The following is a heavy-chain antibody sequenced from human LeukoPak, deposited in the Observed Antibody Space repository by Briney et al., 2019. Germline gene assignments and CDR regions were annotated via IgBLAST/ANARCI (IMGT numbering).Heavy chain of an antibody. J-gene: IGHJ5*01. Sequence: SVKVSCKASGGTFSSYAISWVRQAPGQGLEWMGRIIPILGIANYAQKFQGRVTMTRDTSTSTVYMELRSLRSEDTAVYYCARGPHDGSGWYEFWGQGTLVTVSS. CDR2: IIPILGIA. CDR3: ARGPHDGSGWYEF. V-gene: IGHV1-69*04. D-gene: IGHD3-22*01. CDR1: GGTFSSYA.